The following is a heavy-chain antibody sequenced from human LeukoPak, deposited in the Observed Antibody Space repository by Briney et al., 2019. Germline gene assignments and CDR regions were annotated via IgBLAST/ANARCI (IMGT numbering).Heavy chain of an antibody. J-gene: IGHJ6*03. CDR3: AKDQHNFNVYYYYYYMGV. CDR1: GFTFSSYA. Sequence: GGSLRLSCAASGFTFSSYAMSWVRQAPGKGLEWVSTISDSGGRTYYADSVKGRFTVSRDNSKNTLYLQMNSLRAEDTAIYYCAKDQHNFNVYYYYYYMGVWGKGTTVTVSS. D-gene: IGHD1-1*01. CDR2: ISDSGGRT. V-gene: IGHV3-23*01.